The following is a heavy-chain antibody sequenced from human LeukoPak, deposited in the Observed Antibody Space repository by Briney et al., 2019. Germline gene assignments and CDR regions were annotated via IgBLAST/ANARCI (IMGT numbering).Heavy chain of an antibody. CDR1: GFISSSYW. V-gene: IGHV3-7*01. J-gene: IGHJ4*02. CDR2: VKQDGSER. D-gene: IGHD3-16*01. CDR3: ATSWGIYSY. Sequence: GGSLRLSCAASGFISSSYWMSWVRQAPGKGLEWVANVKQDGSERYYGDSVKGRFTISRDNAKNSLYLQMNSLRAEDTAVYYCATSWGIYSYWGQGTLVTVSS.